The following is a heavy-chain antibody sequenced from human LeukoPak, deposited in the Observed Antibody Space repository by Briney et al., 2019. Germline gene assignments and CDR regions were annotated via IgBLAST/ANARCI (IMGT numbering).Heavy chain of an antibody. CDR1: GYTFTSYY. J-gene: IGHJ3*02. D-gene: IGHD2-2*01. Sequence: GASVKVSCKASGYTFTSYYMHWVRQAPGQGLEWMGIINPSGGSTSYAQKFQGRVTMTRDTSTSTVYMELSSLRSEDTAVYYCARDTSLIVVVYPDAFDIWGQGTMVTVSS. CDR2: INPSGGST. CDR3: ARDTSLIVVVYPDAFDI. V-gene: IGHV1-46*01.